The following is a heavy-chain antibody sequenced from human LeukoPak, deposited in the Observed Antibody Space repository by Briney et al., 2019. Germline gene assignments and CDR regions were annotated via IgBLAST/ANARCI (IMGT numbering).Heavy chain of an antibody. J-gene: IGHJ4*02. CDR3: ARDPAEAGIYYDY. CDR2: ISSGSSTI. Sequence: PGGSLRLSCAASGFTFRSYSMNGVRQAPGKGLEWVSYISSGSSTIYYADSVKGRFTISRDNAKNSLNLQMNSLRDEDTAVYYCARDPAEAGIYYDYWGQGTLVTVSS. D-gene: IGHD6-19*01. V-gene: IGHV3-48*02. CDR1: GFTFRSYS.